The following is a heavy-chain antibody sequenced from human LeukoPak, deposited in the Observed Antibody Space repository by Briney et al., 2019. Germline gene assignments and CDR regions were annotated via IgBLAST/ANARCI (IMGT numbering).Heavy chain of an antibody. CDR2: IYHSGST. J-gene: IGHJ2*01. Sequence: SETLSLTCTVSGGSISSGGYYWSWIRQPPGKGLEWIGHIYHSGSTYYNPSLTSRVTISVDRSKNQFSLNLSSVTAADTAVYYCARADNWNLYWYFDLWGRGTLVTVSS. CDR3: ARADNWNLYWYFDL. D-gene: IGHD1-20*01. CDR1: GGSISSGGYY. V-gene: IGHV4-30-2*01.